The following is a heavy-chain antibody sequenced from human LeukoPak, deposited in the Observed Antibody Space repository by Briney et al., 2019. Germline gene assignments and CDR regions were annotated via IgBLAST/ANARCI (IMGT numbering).Heavy chain of an antibody. D-gene: IGHD3-9*01. J-gene: IGHJ4*02. CDR3: AIPNYDILTGSDLYYFDY. CDR1: GGTFSSYA. V-gene: IGHV1-69*13. CDR2: IIPIFGTA. Sequence: TVKLSCKASGGTFSSYAISWVRQAPGQGLEWMGGIIPIFGTANYAQKFQGRVTITADESTSTAYMELSSLRSEDTAVYYCAIPNYDILTGSDLYYFDYWGQGTLATVSS.